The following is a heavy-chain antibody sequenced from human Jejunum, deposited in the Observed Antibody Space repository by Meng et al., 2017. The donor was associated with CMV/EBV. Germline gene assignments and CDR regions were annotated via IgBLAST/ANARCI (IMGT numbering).Heavy chain of an antibody. CDR2: IYAGAGA. CDR3: TSARLEAIRGYFYHHGMDV. D-gene: IGHD1-1*01. CDR1: SYQ. Sequence: SYQMSWVRKAPGRGLEWVSYIYAGAGADYADSVKGRFTISRDNSRNTVYLQMNNLRAEDTAVYYCTSARLEAIRGYFYHHGMDVWGPGTTVTVSS. J-gene: IGHJ6*02. V-gene: IGHV3-53*01.